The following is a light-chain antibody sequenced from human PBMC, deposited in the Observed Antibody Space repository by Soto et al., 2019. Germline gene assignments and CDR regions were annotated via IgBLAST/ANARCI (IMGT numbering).Light chain of an antibody. CDR2: GPS. Sequence: EIVMTQSPATLSVSPGERATLSCRASQSVSTNLAWYQQKPGQAPRLLIYGPSTRATGIPAWFGGSGSGTEFTLTISSLQSEDFAVDSGHQYNSWPGTFGQGSKVEI. V-gene: IGKV3-15*01. J-gene: IGKJ1*01. CDR1: QSVSTN. CDR3: HQYNSWPGT.